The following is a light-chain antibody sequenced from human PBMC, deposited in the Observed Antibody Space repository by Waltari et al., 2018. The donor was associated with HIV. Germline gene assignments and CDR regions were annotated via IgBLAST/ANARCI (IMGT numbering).Light chain of an antibody. CDR3: AAWDDSLNGQGV. V-gene: IGLV1-44*01. CDR2: QNN. J-gene: IGLJ2*01. CDR1: SSHIGSNT. Sequence: SVLTQPPSASGTPGQRVTISCSGSSSHIGSNTVNWYQHLPGTAPKLLIYQNNQRPSGGPDRFSGSKSGTSASLAISGLQSEDEADYYCAAWDDSLNGQGVFGGGTKLTVL.